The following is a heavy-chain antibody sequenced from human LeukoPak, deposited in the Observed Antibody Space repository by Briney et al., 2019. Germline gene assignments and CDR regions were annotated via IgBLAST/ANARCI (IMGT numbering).Heavy chain of an antibody. Sequence: PGGSLRLSCAASGFTFSSYGMPWVRQAPGKGLEWVAVISYDGSNKYYADSVKGRFTISRDNSKNTLYLQMNSLRAEDTAVYYCAKDCMAVAGICWFDPWGQGTLVTVSS. V-gene: IGHV3-30*18. D-gene: IGHD6-19*01. J-gene: IGHJ5*02. CDR1: GFTFSSYG. CDR2: ISYDGSNK. CDR3: AKDCMAVAGICWFDP.